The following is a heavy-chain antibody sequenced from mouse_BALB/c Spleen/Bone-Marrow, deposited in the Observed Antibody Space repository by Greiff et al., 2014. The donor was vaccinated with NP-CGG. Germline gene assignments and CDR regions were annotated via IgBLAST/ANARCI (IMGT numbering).Heavy chain of an antibody. Sequence: DVQLQESGAELVKPGASVKSSCTASGFNIKDTYMHWVKQRPEQGLEWIGRIDPANGNTKYDPKFQGKATITADTSSNTAYLQLSSLTSEDTAVYYCAIYYYGSSGFAYWGQGTLVTVSA. D-gene: IGHD1-1*01. CDR3: AIYYYGSSGFAY. CDR2: IDPANGNT. CDR1: GFNIKDTY. J-gene: IGHJ3*01. V-gene: IGHV14-3*02.